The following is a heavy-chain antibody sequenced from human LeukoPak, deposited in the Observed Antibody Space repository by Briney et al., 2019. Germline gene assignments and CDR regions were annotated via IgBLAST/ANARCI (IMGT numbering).Heavy chain of an antibody. Sequence: GGSLRLSCAASGFTFSSYAMTWVRQAPGKGLEWVSVISGSGGRTYYADSVKGRFTISRDNSKNTLYLQMSSLRAEDTAVYYCAKDRGGGNLDFDYWGQGTLVTVSS. V-gene: IGHV3-23*01. D-gene: IGHD2-15*01. CDR2: ISGSGGRT. J-gene: IGHJ4*02. CDR1: GFTFSSYA. CDR3: AKDRGGGNLDFDY.